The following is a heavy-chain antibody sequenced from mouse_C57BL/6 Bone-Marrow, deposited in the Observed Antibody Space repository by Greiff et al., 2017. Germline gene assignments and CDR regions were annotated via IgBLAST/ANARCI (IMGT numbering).Heavy chain of an antibody. D-gene: IGHD1-3*01. V-gene: IGHV1-54*01. CDR1: GYAFTNYL. CDR2: INPGSGGT. CDR3: ARDNYPYFDY. J-gene: IGHJ2*01. Sequence: VQLQQSGAELVRPGTSVKVSCKASGYAFTNYLIEWVKQRPGQGLEWIGVINPGSGGTNYNEKFKGKATLTADKSSSTAYMQFSSLTSEDSAVYFCARDNYPYFDYWGQGTTLTVSS.